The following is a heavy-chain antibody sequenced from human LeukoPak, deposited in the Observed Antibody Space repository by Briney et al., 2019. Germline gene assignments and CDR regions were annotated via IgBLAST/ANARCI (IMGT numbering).Heavy chain of an antibody. CDR1: GFTFSSYA. CDR2: ISYDGSNK. CDR3: GRGGQLLDY. J-gene: IGHJ4*02. V-gene: IGHV3-30-3*01. D-gene: IGHD2-2*01. Sequence: GGSLRLSCAASGFTFSSYAMHWVRQAPGKGLEWVAVISYDGSNKYYADSVKGRFTISRDNSKNTLYLQMNSLRAEDTAVYYCGRGGQLLDYWGQGTLVTVSS.